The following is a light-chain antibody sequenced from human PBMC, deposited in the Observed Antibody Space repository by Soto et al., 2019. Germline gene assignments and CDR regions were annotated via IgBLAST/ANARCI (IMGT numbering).Light chain of an antibody. CDR1: SSDVGGYNY. J-gene: IGLJ1*01. Sequence: QSALTQPRSVSGSPGQSVTISCTGTSSDVGGYNYVSWYQQHPGKAPKLMIYDVSKRPSGVPDRFSGSKSGNTASLTISGLQAEDEAGYYCCSYAGSYTYVFGTETKVTVL. CDR3: CSYAGSYTYV. V-gene: IGLV2-11*01. CDR2: DVS.